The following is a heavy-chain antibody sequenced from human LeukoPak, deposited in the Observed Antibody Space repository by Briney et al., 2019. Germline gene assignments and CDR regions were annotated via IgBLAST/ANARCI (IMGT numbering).Heavy chain of an antibody. CDR2: ITGSGDTT. Sequence: PGGSLRLSCAASGLTFSNYATSWVRQASGKGLEWVSAITGSGDTTYYADSVKGRFTISRDNSKNTLYLQMKSLRAEDTAVYYCAKQDSSVYSAFDFWGQGTKVTISS. CDR3: AKQDSSVYSAFDF. J-gene: IGHJ3*01. CDR1: GLTFSNYA. D-gene: IGHD3-22*01. V-gene: IGHV3-23*01.